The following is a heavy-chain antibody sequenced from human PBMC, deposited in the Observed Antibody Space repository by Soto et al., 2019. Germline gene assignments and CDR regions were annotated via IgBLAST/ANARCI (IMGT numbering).Heavy chain of an antibody. J-gene: IGHJ5*02. CDR1: GFTFSSYD. CDR2: IGTAGDT. CDR3: ARDLGYNWFDP. Sequence: LRLSCAASGFTFSSYDMHWVRQATGKGLEWVSAIGTAGDTYYPGSVKGRFTISRENAKNSLYLQMNSLRAEDTAVYYCARDLGYNWFDPWGQGTLVTVSS. V-gene: IGHV3-13*01.